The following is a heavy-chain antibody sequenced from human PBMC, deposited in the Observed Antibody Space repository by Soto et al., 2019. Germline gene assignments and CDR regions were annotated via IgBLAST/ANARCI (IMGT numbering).Heavy chain of an antibody. V-gene: IGHV3-23*01. D-gene: IGHD2-15*01. CDR1: GFTFSNYA. Sequence: EVQLLESGGGLLQPGGSLRLSCTASGFTFSNYAMSWVRQAPGKGLEWVSTFSSGGGGTYYADSVKGRFTISRDNSKNSLSRQMNSRRAEDTAVYYCTKANRYCSGANCFTFDYWGLGTLVTVSS. J-gene: IGHJ4*02. CDR3: TKANRYCSGANCFTFDY. CDR2: FSSGGGGT.